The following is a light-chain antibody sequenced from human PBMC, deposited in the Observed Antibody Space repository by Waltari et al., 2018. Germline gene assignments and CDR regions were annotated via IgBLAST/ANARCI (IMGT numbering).Light chain of an antibody. CDR2: DTS. Sequence: EIVLTQSPATLSLSPGERATLSCRASQSVNWYLAWYQQRPGQAPRLLIYDTSNRATGIPAMFSGSGSDTDFTLTISSLEPDDSAVYYCQQRRNWPLTFGGGTKVEIK. V-gene: IGKV3-11*01. CDR3: QQRRNWPLT. CDR1: QSVNWY. J-gene: IGKJ4*01.